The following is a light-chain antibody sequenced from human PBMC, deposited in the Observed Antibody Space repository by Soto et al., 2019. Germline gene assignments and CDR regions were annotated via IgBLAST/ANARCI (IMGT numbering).Light chain of an antibody. CDR3: QTWGAGSP. CDR1: SGHSSYA. V-gene: IGLV4-69*01. J-gene: IGLJ2*01. Sequence: QPVLTQSPSASASLGASVKLTCTLSSGHSSYAIAWHQQQPEKGPWYLMKLNSDGSHSKGDGIPDRFSGSSSGAERYLTISSLQSEDEADYSCQTWGAGSPFGGGTQLTVL. CDR2: LNSDGSH.